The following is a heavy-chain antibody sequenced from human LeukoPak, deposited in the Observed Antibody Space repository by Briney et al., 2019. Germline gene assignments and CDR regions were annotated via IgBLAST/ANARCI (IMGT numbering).Heavy chain of an antibody. CDR3: ARVLAEYTLSHSDY. CDR2: INHSGST. D-gene: IGHD6-6*01. CDR1: GGSFSGYY. V-gene: IGHV4-34*01. J-gene: IGHJ4*02. Sequence: SETLSLTRAVYGGSFSGYYWSWIRQPPGKGLEWIGEINHSGSTNYNPSLKSRVTISVDTSKNQFSLKLSSVTAADTAVYYCARVLAEYTLSHSDYWGQGTLVTVSS.